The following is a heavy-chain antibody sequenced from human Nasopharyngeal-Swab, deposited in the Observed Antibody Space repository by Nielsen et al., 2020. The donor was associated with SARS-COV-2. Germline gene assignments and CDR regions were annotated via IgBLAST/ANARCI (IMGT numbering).Heavy chain of an antibody. D-gene: IGHD2-21*02. V-gene: IGHV3-21*01. Sequence: GESLKISYAASGFSFSTYTMNWVRQAPGKGLEWVSSISGSSTDIFYADSVKGRFTISRDYAKNSLFLQVNSLRAEDTAVYYCVRGRFCGGDCYSDPFDYWGQGTLVTVSS. CDR1: GFSFSTYT. J-gene: IGHJ4*02. CDR2: ISGSSTDI. CDR3: VRGRFCGGDCYSDPFDY.